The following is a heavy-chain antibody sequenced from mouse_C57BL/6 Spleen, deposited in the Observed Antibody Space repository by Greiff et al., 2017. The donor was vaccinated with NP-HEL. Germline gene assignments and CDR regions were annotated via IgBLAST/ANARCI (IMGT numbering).Heavy chain of an antibody. CDR2: INPNNGGT. J-gene: IGHJ3*01. CDR1: GYTFTDYN. CDR3: ARGKLTGTSFAY. D-gene: IGHD4-1*01. Sequence: VQLKQSGPELVKPGASVKMSCKASGYTFTDYNMHWVKQSHGKSLEWIGYINPNNGGTSYNQKFKGKATLTVNKSSSTAYMELRSLTSEDSAVYYCARGKLTGTSFAYWGQGALVTVSA. V-gene: IGHV1-22*01.